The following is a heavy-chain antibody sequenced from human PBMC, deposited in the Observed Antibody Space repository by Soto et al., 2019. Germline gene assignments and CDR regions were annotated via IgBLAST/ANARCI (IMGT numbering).Heavy chain of an antibody. J-gene: IGHJ6*02. V-gene: IGHV4-61*01. D-gene: IGHD4-17*01. CDR1: DFSISCVSYY. CDR2: IYFSGRT. CDR3: SRDVDFGEQDV. Sequence: SETMSHTCTFSDFSISCVSYYLHWKRQPPGKGLEWIGYIYFSGRTNYNPSLKSRVTISIDTSKNQFSLKLTSATAADTAVYYCSRDVDFGEQDVWGQGTTVTVSS.